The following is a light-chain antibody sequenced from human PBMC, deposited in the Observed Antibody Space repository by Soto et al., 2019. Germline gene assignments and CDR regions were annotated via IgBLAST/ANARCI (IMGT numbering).Light chain of an antibody. CDR3: QTGGTVPV. Sequence: QLVLTQSPSASASLGASVTLTCTLNIGHSGFAIAWLQQQPEKGPRFLMKLNNDGSLKKGDGIPDRFAASSSGAERYLTISHPQSDDEADYYCQTGGTVPVFGGGTKLTVL. J-gene: IGLJ2*01. CDR1: IGHSGFA. V-gene: IGLV4-69*01. CDR2: LNNDGSL.